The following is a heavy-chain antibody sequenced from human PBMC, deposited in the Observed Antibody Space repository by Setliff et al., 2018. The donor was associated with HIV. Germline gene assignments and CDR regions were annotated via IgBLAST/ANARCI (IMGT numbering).Heavy chain of an antibody. CDR2: ISHDGNNK. CDR3: AKGALCGRNRDVCFDP. V-gene: IGHV3-30*01. D-gene: IGHD1-26*01. CDR1: GFTFSSYS. Sequence: PGGSLRLSCAASGFTFSSYSFHWVRQAPGKGLEWVTVISHDGNNKFYADSVKGRFTISRDNSKDTVSLEMTSLTSEDTAMYYCAKGALCGRNRDVCFDPWGQGTLVTVSS. J-gene: IGHJ5*02.